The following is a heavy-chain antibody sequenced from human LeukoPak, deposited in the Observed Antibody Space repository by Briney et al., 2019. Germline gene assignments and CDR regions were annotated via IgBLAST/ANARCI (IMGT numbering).Heavy chain of an antibody. CDR2: INHSGST. Sequence: SETLSLTCAVYGGSFSGYYWSWIRQPPGKGLEWIGEINHSGSTNYNPSLKSRLTISVDTSKNEFSLGLSSVNAADRAVYDCAIESMSMVRGVTPFGYWGQGTLVTGSS. CDR1: GGSFSGYY. V-gene: IGHV4-34*01. D-gene: IGHD3-10*01. CDR3: AIESMSMVRGVTPFGY. J-gene: IGHJ4*02.